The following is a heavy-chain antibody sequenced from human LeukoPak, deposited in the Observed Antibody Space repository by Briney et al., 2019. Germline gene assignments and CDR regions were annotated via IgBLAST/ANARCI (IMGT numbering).Heavy chain of an antibody. Sequence: GGSLRLSCAASGFTVSSSYMSWVRQAPGKGLEWVSVIYSGGRTFYADSVKGRFTISRDNSKNTLYLQMNSLRAEDTAVYYCAANLLYGEVGYFDYWGQGTLVTVSS. J-gene: IGHJ4*02. CDR3: AANLLYGEVGYFDY. D-gene: IGHD4-17*01. CDR1: GFTVSSSY. CDR2: IYSGGRT. V-gene: IGHV3-66*01.